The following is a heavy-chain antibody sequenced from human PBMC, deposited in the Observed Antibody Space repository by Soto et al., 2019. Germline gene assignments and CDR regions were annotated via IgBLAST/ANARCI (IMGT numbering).Heavy chain of an antibody. CDR1: GFTFSSYW. D-gene: IGHD2-21*01. V-gene: IGHV3-7*01. Sequence: EVQLVESGGGLVQPGGSLRLSCAASGFTFSSYWMTWVRQVPGKGLEWVAYINPDGSAQSSVTSVKGRFTFSRDNAKNSRSLQMNSLTAEDTAVYHCAKPHTGKVAVQNWGKGTTVTVSS. CDR3: AKPHTGKVAVQN. J-gene: IGHJ3*01. CDR2: INPDGSAQ.